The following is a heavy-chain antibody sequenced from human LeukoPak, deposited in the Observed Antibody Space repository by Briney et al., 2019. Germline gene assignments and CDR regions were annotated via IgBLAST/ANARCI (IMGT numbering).Heavy chain of an antibody. D-gene: IGHD6-19*01. V-gene: IGHV1-2*02. CDR3: ARDNFAVAGLDY. Sequence: ASVKVSCKASGYTFTGYYMHWVRQAPGQGLEWMGWINPNSGGTNYAQKFQGRVTITRDTSISTAYTELTSLRSDDTAVYYCARDNFAVAGLDYWGQGTLVTVSS. J-gene: IGHJ4*02. CDR2: INPNSGGT. CDR1: GYTFTGYY.